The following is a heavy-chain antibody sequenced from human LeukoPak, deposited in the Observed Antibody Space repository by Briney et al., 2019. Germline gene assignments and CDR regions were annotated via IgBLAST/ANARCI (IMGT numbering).Heavy chain of an antibody. Sequence: GGSLRLSRAASGFTFSSYWMSWVRQAPGTGLEWVANIKQDGSEKYYVDSVKGRFTISRDNAKNSLYLQMNSLRAEDTAVYYCARVSPYYYGSGFRYYFDYWCQGTQVTVSS. V-gene: IGHV3-7*01. CDR2: IKQDGSEK. D-gene: IGHD3-10*01. CDR3: ARVSPYYYGSGFRYYFDY. CDR1: GFTFSSYW. J-gene: IGHJ4*02.